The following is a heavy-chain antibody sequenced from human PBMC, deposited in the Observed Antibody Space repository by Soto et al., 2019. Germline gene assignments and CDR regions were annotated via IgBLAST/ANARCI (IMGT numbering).Heavy chain of an antibody. Sequence: SETLSLTCTVSGGSISSYYWSWIRQPPGKGLEWIGYIYYSGSTNYNPSLKSRVTMSVDTSKDQFSLKLSSVTAADTAVYYCARAGDIVVVVAATLAFDIWGQGTRVTVSS. J-gene: IGHJ3*02. CDR3: ARAGDIVVVVAATLAFDI. CDR2: IYYSGST. CDR1: GGSISSYY. D-gene: IGHD2-15*01. V-gene: IGHV4-59*01.